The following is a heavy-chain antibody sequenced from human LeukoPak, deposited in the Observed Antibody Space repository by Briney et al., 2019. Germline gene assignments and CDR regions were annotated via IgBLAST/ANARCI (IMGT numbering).Heavy chain of an antibody. CDR3: ATDPTPYEWELHP. V-gene: IGHV1-24*01. Sequence: GVSVKVSCKVSGYXLTELSMHWVRQAPGKGLEWLGGFDPEDGETIYAQKFQGRVTMTEDTSTDTAYMELSSLRSEDTAVYYCATDPTPYEWELHPWGQGTLVTVSS. J-gene: IGHJ5*02. CDR1: GYXLTELS. D-gene: IGHD1-26*01. CDR2: FDPEDGET.